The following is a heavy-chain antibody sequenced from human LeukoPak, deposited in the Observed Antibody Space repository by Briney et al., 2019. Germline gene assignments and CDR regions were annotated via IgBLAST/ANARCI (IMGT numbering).Heavy chain of an antibody. CDR2: IYYSGST. J-gene: IGHJ4*02. CDR3: ARDLSHCSSTSCYDY. V-gene: IGHV4-59*01. Sequence: SETLSLTCTVSGGSITSYYWSGIRQPPGKGLEWIGYIYYSGSTNYNPSLKSRVTISVDTSKNQFSLKLSSVTAADTAVYYCARDLSHCSSTSCYDYWGQGTLVTVSS. CDR1: GGSITSYY. D-gene: IGHD2-2*01.